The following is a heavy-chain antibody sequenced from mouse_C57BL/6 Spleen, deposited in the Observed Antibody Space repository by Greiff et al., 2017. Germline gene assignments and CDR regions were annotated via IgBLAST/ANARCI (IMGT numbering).Heavy chain of an antibody. D-gene: IGHD1-1*02. J-gene: IGHJ3*01. Sequence: QVQLQQPGAELVRPGSSVKLSCKASGYTFTSYRMDWVKQRPGQGLEWIGSIYPADSDTHYNEKFKDKATLTVDKSSSTAYMQLSSLTSEDSAVYYGARRLGSPFAYWGQGTLVTVSA. CDR1: GYTFTSYR. CDR2: IYPADSDT. CDR3: ARRLGSPFAY. V-gene: IGHV1-61*01.